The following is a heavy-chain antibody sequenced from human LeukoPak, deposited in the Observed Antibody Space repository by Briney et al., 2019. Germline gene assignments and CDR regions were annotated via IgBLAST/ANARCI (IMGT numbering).Heavy chain of an antibody. CDR1: GFTFGSYA. CDR2: FSGGAT. Sequence: PGGSLRLSCAASGFTFGSYAMSWVRQAPGKGLEWVSTFSGGATYYADSVKGRFTISRDNSKNTLYLQMNSLRAEDTAVYYCAKANSGSYGTWGQGTMVTVSS. J-gene: IGHJ3*01. D-gene: IGHD1-26*01. V-gene: IGHV3-23*01. CDR3: AKANSGSYGT.